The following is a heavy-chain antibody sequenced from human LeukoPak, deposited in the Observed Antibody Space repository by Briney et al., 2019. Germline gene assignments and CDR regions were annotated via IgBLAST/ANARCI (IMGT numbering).Heavy chain of an antibody. CDR3: ARVLAYYYDSSGYYDWYFDL. Sequence: GGSLRLSCAASGFTVSSNYMSWVRQAPGKGLEWVSSIYSGGSTYYTDSVKGRFTISRDNSKNTLYLQTNSLGAEDTAVYYCARVLAYYYDSSGYYDWYFDLWGRGTLVTVSS. J-gene: IGHJ2*01. D-gene: IGHD3-22*01. V-gene: IGHV3-66*01. CDR2: IYSGGST. CDR1: GFTVSSNY.